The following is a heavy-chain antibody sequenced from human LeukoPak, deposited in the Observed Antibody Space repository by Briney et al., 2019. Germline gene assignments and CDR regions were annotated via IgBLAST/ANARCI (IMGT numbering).Heavy chain of an antibody. CDR1: GGSFSNYV. Sequence: EASVKVSCKASGGSFSNYVISWVRQAPGQGLEWMGGIIPVLGTTNYAQRFRARVTISGDASTSTAYMDLSSLRSEDTAVYFCARDDEGPFDYWGQGTLVTVST. CDR3: ARDDEGPFDY. J-gene: IGHJ4*02. CDR2: IIPVLGTT. V-gene: IGHV1-69*13.